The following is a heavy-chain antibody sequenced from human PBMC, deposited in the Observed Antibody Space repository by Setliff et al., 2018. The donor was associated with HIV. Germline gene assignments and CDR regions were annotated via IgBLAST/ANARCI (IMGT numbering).Heavy chain of an antibody. CDR3: ARDSGTTGWCVDV. V-gene: IGHV4-59*11. D-gene: IGHD3-10*01. Sequence: PSETLSLTCTVSGGSISSHYWSWIRQPPGKGLEWIGYIYYSGSANYNPSLKSRVTISVDTSKNQFSLKLSSVTAADTAVYYCARDSGTTGWCVDVWGQGTTVTVSS. J-gene: IGHJ6*02. CDR2: IYYSGSA. CDR1: GGSISSHY.